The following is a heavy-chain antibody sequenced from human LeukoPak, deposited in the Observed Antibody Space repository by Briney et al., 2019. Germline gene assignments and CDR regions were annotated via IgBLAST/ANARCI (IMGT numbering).Heavy chain of an antibody. CDR3: ARTLERGYSGYVGY. Sequence: SETLSLTCTVSGGSISSYYWSWIRQPPGKGLEWIGYIYYSGSTNYNPSLKSRVTISVDTSKNQFSLKLSSVTAADTAVYYCARTLERGYSGYVGYWGQGTLVTVSS. V-gene: IGHV4-59*08. D-gene: IGHD5-12*01. CDR2: IYYSGST. J-gene: IGHJ4*02. CDR1: GGSISSYY.